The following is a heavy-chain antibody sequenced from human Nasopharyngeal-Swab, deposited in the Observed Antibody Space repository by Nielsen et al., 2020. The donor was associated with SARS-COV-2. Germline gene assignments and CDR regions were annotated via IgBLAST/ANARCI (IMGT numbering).Heavy chain of an antibody. V-gene: IGHV3-66*01. Sequence: GGSLRLSYAASGFTVSSNYMSWVRQAPGKGLEWVSVIYSGGSTYYADSVKGRFTISRDNSKNTLYLQMNSLRAEDTAVYYCARDLSKLRFDYWGQGTLVTVSS. CDR3: ARDLSKLRFDY. D-gene: IGHD4-11*01. CDR1: GFTVSSNY. CDR2: IYSGGST. J-gene: IGHJ4*02.